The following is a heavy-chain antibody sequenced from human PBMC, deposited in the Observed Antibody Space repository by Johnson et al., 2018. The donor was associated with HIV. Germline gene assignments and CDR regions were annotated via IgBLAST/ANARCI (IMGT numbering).Heavy chain of an antibody. V-gene: IGHV3-7*03. Sequence: VQLVESGGGLVQPGRSLRLSCAASGFTFSSYDMHWVRQAPGKGLEWVANIKQDGSEKYYVDSVKGRFTISRDNAKNSLYLQMNSLRAEDTAVYYCAKGILTNDAFDIWGQGTMVTVSP. CDR1: GFTFSSYD. J-gene: IGHJ3*02. D-gene: IGHD3-10*01. CDR3: AKGILTNDAFDI. CDR2: IKQDGSEK.